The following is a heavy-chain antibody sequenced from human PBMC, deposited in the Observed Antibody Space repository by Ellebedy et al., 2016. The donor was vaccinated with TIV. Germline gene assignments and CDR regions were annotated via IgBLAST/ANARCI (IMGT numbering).Heavy chain of an antibody. CDR2: IYHSVTT. CDR3: ARGGGHFVHPGFDP. CDR1: GYSISSGYY. J-gene: IGHJ5*02. D-gene: IGHD3-3*02. Sequence: SETLSLXXTVSGYSISSGYYWGWIRQPPGKGLEWIDSIYHSVTTYYNPSLKSRVTMSVDTSGNQFSLKLSSVTVADTAVYYCARGGGHFVHPGFDPWGQGTLVTVSS. V-gene: IGHV4-38-2*02.